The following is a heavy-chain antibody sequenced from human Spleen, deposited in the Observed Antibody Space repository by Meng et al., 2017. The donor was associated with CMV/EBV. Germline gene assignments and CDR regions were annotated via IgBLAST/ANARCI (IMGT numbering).Heavy chain of an antibody. D-gene: IGHD3-10*01. CDR2: ISSSSSYI. CDR1: GFTFSSYS. CDR3: AREGYYGSGSYYYYYYGMDV. V-gene: IGHV3-21*01. Sequence: GESLKISCAASGFTFSSYSMNWVRQAPGKGLEWVSSISSSSSYIYYADSVKGRFTISRDNAKNSLYLQMNSLRAEDTAVYYCAREGYYGSGSYYYYYYGMDVWGQGTTVTVSS. J-gene: IGHJ6*02.